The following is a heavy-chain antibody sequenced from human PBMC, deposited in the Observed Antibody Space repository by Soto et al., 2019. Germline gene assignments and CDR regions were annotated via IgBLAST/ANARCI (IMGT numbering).Heavy chain of an antibody. J-gene: IGHJ4*02. CDR2: INHSGST. CDR3: ARAPMVLSRSYFDS. V-gene: IGHV4-34*01. Sequence: SETLSLTCAVYGGSFSGYYWSWIRQPPGKGLEWIGEINHSGSTNYNPSLKSRVTISVDTSKNQLSLNLTSVTAADTAVYYCARAPMVLSRSYFDSWGQGTPVTVSS. CDR1: GGSFSGYY. D-gene: IGHD2-8*01.